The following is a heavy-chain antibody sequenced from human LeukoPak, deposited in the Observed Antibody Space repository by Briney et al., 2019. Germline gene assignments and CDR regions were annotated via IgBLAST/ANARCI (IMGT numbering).Heavy chain of an antibody. V-gene: IGHV5-51*01. D-gene: IGHD3-16*02. CDR2: ISPGDSDT. CDR1: GYSLTNYW. Sequence: AESLKISCKGSGYSLTNYWICWVRPMRRKGLEGMGIISPGDSDTRYSPSPPGQVTITVDKSINTAYLQWNSLKASDTAMYYCARVRLDYDYVWGSYRAPSYYYYMDVWGKGTTVTVSS. CDR3: ARVRLDYDYVWGSYRAPSYYYYMDV. J-gene: IGHJ6*03.